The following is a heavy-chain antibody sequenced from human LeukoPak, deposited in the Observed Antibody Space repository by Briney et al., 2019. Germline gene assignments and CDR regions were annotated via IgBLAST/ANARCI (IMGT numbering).Heavy chain of an antibody. CDR2: MNPNSGNT. Sequence: GASVKVSRKASGYTLSTFDINCVRQATGQRLEWIGWMNPNSGNTGFAHKFQGRVTMTRDTSINTAYMELSSLRSEDTAVYYCTRVLGSISHWGQGTLVTVSS. CDR3: TRVLGSISH. V-gene: IGHV1-8*01. J-gene: IGHJ4*02. CDR1: GYTLSTFD. D-gene: IGHD1-1*01.